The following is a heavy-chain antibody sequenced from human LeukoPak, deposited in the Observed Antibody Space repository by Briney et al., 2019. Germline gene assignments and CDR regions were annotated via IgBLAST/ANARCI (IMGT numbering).Heavy chain of an antibody. V-gene: IGHV3-23*01. CDR2: ISGSGGST. J-gene: IGHJ4*02. D-gene: IGHD2-21*02. CDR1: GFTFSSYA. CDR3: AKGGVTAISTRIYYFDY. Sequence: GGSLRLSCAASGFTFSSYAMSWVRQAPGKGLKWVSDISGSGGSTYYANSVEGRFTISRDNSKNTLYLQMNSLRAEDTAVYYCAKGGVTAISTRIYYFDYWGQGTLVTVSS.